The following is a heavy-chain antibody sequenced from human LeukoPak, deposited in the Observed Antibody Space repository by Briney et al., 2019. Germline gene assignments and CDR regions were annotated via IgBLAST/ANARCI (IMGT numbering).Heavy chain of an antibody. V-gene: IGHV4-38-2*01. CDR2: IYHSGIT. J-gene: IGHJ5*02. Sequence: PSETLSLPCAVSGYSISSGYYWGWIRQPPGKGLEWIGSIYHSGITYYNPSLKSRVTISVDTSKNQFSLKLSSVTAADTAVYYCARQNYDFWSGYSTNNRFDPWGQGTLVTVSS. CDR1: GYSISSGYY. CDR3: ARQNYDFWSGYSTNNRFDP. D-gene: IGHD3-3*01.